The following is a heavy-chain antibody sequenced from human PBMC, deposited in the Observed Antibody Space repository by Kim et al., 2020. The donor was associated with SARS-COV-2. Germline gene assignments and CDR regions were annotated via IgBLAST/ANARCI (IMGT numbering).Heavy chain of an antibody. Sequence: GGSLRLSCAASGFTFSSYGMHWVRQAPGKGLEWVAVISYDGSNKYYADSVKGRFTISRDNSKNTLYLQMNSLRAEDTAVYYCAKDQYCSSTSCYKPNYYYYYGMDVWGQGTTVTVSS. CDR1: GFTFSSYG. V-gene: IGHV3-30*18. J-gene: IGHJ6*02. CDR2: ISYDGSNK. D-gene: IGHD2-2*02. CDR3: AKDQYCSSTSCYKPNYYYYYGMDV.